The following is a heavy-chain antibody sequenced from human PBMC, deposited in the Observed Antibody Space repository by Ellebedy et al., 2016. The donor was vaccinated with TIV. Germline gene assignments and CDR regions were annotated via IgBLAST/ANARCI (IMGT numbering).Heavy chain of an antibody. V-gene: IGHV1-18*01. CDR2: IAVYNGHT. D-gene: IGHD3-10*01. J-gene: IGHJ2*01. Sequence: ASVKVSCXVSGYTFTRYGMSWVRQAPGQGLEWMGWIAVYNGHTKYAQKFQDRDVMTTETATSTVYMELRSLRSDATTVYYCARSRLGGGHWYFDFWGRGTLVTVSS. CDR3: ARSRLGGGHWYFDF. CDR1: GYTFTRYG.